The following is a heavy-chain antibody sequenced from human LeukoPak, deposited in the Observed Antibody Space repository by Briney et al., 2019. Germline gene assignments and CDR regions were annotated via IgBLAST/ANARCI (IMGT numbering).Heavy chain of an antibody. Sequence: PGGSLRLSCAAPGFTFSSYTINWFRQAPGEGLRWVSSITGSGSDIYYADSVKGRFTISRDNAKNSLYLQMNSLRAEDTAVYYCARDVYGDYANDYWGQGTLVTVSS. CDR2: ITGSGSDI. CDR1: GFTFSSYT. J-gene: IGHJ4*02. CDR3: ARDVYGDYANDY. V-gene: IGHV3-21*01. D-gene: IGHD4-17*01.